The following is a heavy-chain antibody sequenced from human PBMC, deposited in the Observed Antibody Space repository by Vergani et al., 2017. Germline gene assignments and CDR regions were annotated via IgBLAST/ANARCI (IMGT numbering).Heavy chain of an antibody. CDR2: IIPILGIA. Sequence: QVQLVQSGAEVKKPGSSVKVSCKASGGTFSSYTISWVRQAPGQGLEWMGRIIPILGIANYAQKFQGRVTITADKSTSTAYMELSSLKSEDTAVYYCARTPYYDQTYYFDYWGQGTLVTVSS. CDR1: GGTFSSYT. J-gene: IGHJ4*02. V-gene: IGHV1-69*02. CDR3: ARTPYYDQTYYFDY. D-gene: IGHD3-3*01.